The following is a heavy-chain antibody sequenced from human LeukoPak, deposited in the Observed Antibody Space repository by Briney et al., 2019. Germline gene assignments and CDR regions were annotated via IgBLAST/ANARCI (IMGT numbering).Heavy chain of an antibody. D-gene: IGHD4-23*01. V-gene: IGHV3-30*02. CDR3: AKDPPLLYGGNPYVEPDPTTYYFDY. Sequence: GGSLRLSCAASGFTFSSSGMHWVRQAPGKGLEWVAFIRYDGSNKYHADSVKGRFTISRDNSKNTLYLQMNSLRAEDTAVYYCAKDPPLLYGGNPYVEPDPTTYYFDYWGQGTLVTVSS. J-gene: IGHJ4*02. CDR2: IRYDGSNK. CDR1: GFTFSSSG.